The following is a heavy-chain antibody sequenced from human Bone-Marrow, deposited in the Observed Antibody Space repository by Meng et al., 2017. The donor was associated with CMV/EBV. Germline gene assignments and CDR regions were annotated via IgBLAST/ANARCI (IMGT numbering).Heavy chain of an antibody. J-gene: IGHJ4*02. CDR3: ARTQDTAMVAYYFDY. Sequence: QVHVQESGPGLVKPSETRSLPCPVSGGSISSYYWSWLRQPAGKGLEWIGRIYTSGSTNYNPSLKSRVTMSVDTSKNQFSLKLSSVTAADTAVYYCARTQDTAMVAYYFDYWGQGTLVTVSS. D-gene: IGHD5-18*01. V-gene: IGHV4-4*07. CDR1: GGSISSYY. CDR2: IYTSGST.